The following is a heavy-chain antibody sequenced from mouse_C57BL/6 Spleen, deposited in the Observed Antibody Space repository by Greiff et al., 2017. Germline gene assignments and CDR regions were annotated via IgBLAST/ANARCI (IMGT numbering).Heavy chain of an antibody. Sequence: VQVVESGAELVRPGTSVKMSCKASGYTFTNYWIGWAKQRPGHGLEWIGDIYPGGGYTNYNEKFKGKATLTADKSSSTAYMQFSSLTSEDSAIYYCARWTTLYFDYWGQGTTLTVSS. CDR2: IYPGGGYT. V-gene: IGHV1-63*01. CDR1: GYTFTNYW. CDR3: ARWTTLYFDY. J-gene: IGHJ2*01. D-gene: IGHD1-1*01.